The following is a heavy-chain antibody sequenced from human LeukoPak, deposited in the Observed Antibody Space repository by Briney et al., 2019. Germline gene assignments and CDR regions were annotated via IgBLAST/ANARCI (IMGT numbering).Heavy chain of an antibody. CDR3: GSRVTNVWFDP. J-gene: IGHJ5*02. CDR2: IYTSESI. CDR1: GGSISSYY. Sequence: SETLCPTCAVSGGSISSYYWSWVREPPGQGLEGIGYIYTSESINYNPLLKSRVTIPEDPSKNQFSLTLSSVTDADTAVYYCGSRVTNVWFDPWGQGTLVTVSS. D-gene: IGHD4-11*01. V-gene: IGHV4-4*09.